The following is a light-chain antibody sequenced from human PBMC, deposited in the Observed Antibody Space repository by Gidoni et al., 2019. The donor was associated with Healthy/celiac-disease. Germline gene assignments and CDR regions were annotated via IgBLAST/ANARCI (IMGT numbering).Light chain of an antibody. CDR1: QSISSY. CDR2: AAS. CDR3: QQSYSTLRT. V-gene: IGKV1-39*01. Sequence: DIQMTQSPSSLSASVGDRVTITCRASQSISSYLNWYQQKPGKAPKLLSYAASSLQSGVPSRFSGSGSGTDFTLTISSLQPEDFATYYCQQSYSTLRTFGQXTKVEIK. J-gene: IGKJ1*01.